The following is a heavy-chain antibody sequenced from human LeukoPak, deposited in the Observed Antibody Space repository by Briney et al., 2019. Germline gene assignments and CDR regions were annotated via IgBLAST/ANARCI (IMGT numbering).Heavy chain of an antibody. CDR1: GFTFSSYA. CDR3: AKVRRSVFDY. CDR2: ISGSGGST. V-gene: IGHV3-23*01. J-gene: IGHJ4*02. Sequence: GGSLRLLCAASGFTFSSYAMSWVRQAAGKGLEWVSAISGSGGSTYYADSVKGRFTISRDNSKNTLYLQMNSLRAEDTAVYYCAKVRRSVFDYWGQGTLVTVSS.